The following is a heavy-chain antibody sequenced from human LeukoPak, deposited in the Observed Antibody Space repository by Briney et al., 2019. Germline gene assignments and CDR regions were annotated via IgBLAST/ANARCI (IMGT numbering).Heavy chain of an antibody. J-gene: IGHJ6*02. CDR1: GYTFTGYY. CDR3: ARGGEIQLWLRHYYGMDV. CDR2: INPNSGGT. V-gene: IGHV1-2*02. D-gene: IGHD5-18*01. Sequence: ASVKVSCKASGYTFTGYYMHWVRQAPGQGLEWMGWINPNSGGTNYAQKFQGRVTMTRDTSISTAYMELSRLRSDDTAVYYCARGGEIQLWLRHYYGMDVWGQGTTVTVSS.